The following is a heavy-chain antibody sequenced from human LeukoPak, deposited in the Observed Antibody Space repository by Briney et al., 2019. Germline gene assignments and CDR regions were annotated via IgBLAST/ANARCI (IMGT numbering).Heavy chain of an antibody. Sequence: GASVKVSCKASGYTFTGYYMYWVRQAPGQGLEWMGRINPNSGGTNYAQKFQGRVTMTRDTSINTAYMELSRLRSDDTAVYYCARHRGRRSGGSSSRLYYYYGMDVWGQGTTVTVSS. CDR3: ARHRGRRSGGSSSRLYYYYGMDV. CDR2: INPNSGGT. J-gene: IGHJ6*02. CDR1: GYTFTGYY. V-gene: IGHV1-2*06. D-gene: IGHD6-6*01.